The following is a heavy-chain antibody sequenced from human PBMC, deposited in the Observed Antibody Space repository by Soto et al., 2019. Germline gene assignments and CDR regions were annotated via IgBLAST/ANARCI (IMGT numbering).Heavy chain of an antibody. CDR2: IYYSGRT. J-gene: IGHJ6*02. Sequence: SETLSLTCTVSGGSINNYYWSWIRQPPGKGLEWIGYIYYSGRTSYNPSLKSRVTISVDTSKNQFSLKLSSVTAADTAVYYCARERLITGTTYYYYGMDVWGQGTTVTVSS. CDR1: GGSINNYY. CDR3: ARERLITGTTYYYYGMDV. D-gene: IGHD1-7*01. V-gene: IGHV4-59*01.